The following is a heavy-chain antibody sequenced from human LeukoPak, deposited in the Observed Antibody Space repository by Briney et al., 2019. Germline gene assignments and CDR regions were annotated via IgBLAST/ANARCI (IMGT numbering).Heavy chain of an antibody. CDR3: ARDGPSIAAAGTRAFDY. J-gene: IGHJ4*02. D-gene: IGHD6-13*01. Sequence: GGSLRPSCAASGFTFSSYAMSWVRQAPGKGLEWVSAISGSGGSTYYADSVKGRFTISRDNSKNTLYLQMNSLRAEDTAVYYCARDGPSIAAAGTRAFDYWGQGTLVTVSS. CDR1: GFTFSSYA. V-gene: IGHV3-23*01. CDR2: ISGSGGST.